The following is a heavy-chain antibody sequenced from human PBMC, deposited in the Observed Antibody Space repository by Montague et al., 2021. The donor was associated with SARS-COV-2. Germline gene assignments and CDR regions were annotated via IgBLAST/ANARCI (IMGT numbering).Heavy chain of an antibody. CDR1: GGSISSSSYY. CDR3: ARVGRQQLVRLSGMDV. Sequence: SETLSLTCTVSGGSISSSSYYWGWIRQPPGKGLEWIGSIYYSGSTYYXXXLESRVTISVDTSKNQFSLKLSSVTAADTAVYYCARVGRQQLVRLSGMDVWGQGTTVTVFS. CDR2: IYYSGST. V-gene: IGHV4-39*07. D-gene: IGHD6-13*01. J-gene: IGHJ6*02.